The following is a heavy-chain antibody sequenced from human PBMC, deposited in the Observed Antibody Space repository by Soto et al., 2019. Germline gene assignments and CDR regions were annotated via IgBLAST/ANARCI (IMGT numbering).Heavy chain of an antibody. CDR3: ARIQAVIIPRYYYYYYYMDV. Sequence: QVTLKESGPVLVKPTETLTLTCTVSGFSLSNARMGVSWIRQPPGKALEWLAHIFSNDEKSYSTSLKSRLTISKDTSKSQVVLTMTNMDPVDTATYYCARIQAVIIPRYYYYYYYMDVWGKGTTVTVSS. CDR2: IFSNDEK. J-gene: IGHJ6*03. D-gene: IGHD3-3*01. CDR1: GFSLSNARMG. V-gene: IGHV2-26*01.